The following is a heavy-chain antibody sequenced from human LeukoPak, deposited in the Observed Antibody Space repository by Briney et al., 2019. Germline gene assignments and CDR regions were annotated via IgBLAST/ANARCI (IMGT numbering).Heavy chain of an antibody. CDR1: GYTFTSYD. CDR2: MNPNSGNT. J-gene: IGHJ3*02. D-gene: IGHD3-3*01. Sequence: GASVKVSCKASGYTFTSYDINWVRQATGQGLEWMGWMNPNSGNTGYAQKFQGRVTMTTDTSTSTAYMELRSLRSDDTAVYYCARVMVGRFLEWLFLDAFDIWGQGTMVTVSS. V-gene: IGHV1-8*01. CDR3: ARVMVGRFLEWLFLDAFDI.